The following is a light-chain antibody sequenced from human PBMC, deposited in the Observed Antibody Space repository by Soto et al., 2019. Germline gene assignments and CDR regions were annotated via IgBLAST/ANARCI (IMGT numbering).Light chain of an antibody. J-gene: IGKJ4*01. CDR2: DAS. CDR1: QGISSA. V-gene: IGKV1-13*02. Sequence: AIQLTQSPSSLSASVGDRVTITCRASQGISSALAWYQQKPGKAPKLLIYDASSLESGVPSRFSGSGSGTDFTLAISSLEAEDFATYHCQQFNRYPLTFGGGTKVEIK. CDR3: QQFNRYPLT.